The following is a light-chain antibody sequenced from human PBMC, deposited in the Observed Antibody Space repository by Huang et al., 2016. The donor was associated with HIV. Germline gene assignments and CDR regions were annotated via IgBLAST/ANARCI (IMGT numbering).Light chain of an antibody. J-gene: IGKJ5*01. Sequence: EIVMTQSPATLSVSPGERATLSCRASQSVTSLAWYQQKPGQTPRLLIYGASTRATGSPARFSGSGSGTDFTRTISSLQSEDFAVYYCQQYNNWPSITFGQGTRLEIK. V-gene: IGKV3-15*01. CDR3: QQYNNWPSIT. CDR2: GAS. CDR1: QSVTS.